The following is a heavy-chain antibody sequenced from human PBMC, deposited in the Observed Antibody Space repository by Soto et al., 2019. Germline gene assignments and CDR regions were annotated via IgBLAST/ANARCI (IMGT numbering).Heavy chain of an antibody. D-gene: IGHD2-15*01. CDR3: ARGEVVASTWFDP. J-gene: IGHJ5*02. V-gene: IGHV4-31*03. CDR2: IYYSGST. Sequence: QVQMQESGPGLVKPSQTLYLTCSVSGGSIIDSGSFYWNWIRQHPGKGLEWIGYIYYSGSTYYNRSLKSRATISLDTSKNQFSLKLTSVTAADTAIYYCARGEVVASTWFDPWCQGTLVTVSS. CDR1: GGSIIDSGSFY.